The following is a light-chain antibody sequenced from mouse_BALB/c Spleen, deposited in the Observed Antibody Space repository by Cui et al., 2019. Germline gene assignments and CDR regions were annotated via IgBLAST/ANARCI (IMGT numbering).Light chain of an antibody. Sequence: HIVLTQSPALMSASPGEKVTMTCSASSSVSYMYWYQQKPRSSPKPWIYLTSNLASGVPARFSGSGSGTSYSLTISSMEAEDAATYYCQQWSSNPRTFGAGTKLELK. CDR1: SSVSY. CDR3: QQWSSNPRT. V-gene: IGKV4-68*01. CDR2: LTS. J-gene: IGKJ5*01.